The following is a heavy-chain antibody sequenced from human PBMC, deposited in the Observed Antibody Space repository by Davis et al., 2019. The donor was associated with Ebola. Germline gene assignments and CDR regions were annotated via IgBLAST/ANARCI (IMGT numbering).Heavy chain of an antibody. Sequence: GGSLRLSCAASGFTFSSYAISGVRKAPGKGLEWVANIKHEESQRYYADSVKGRFYISRDNSKNSLNLQINSLRAEDTAVYYCARDLKPASAGGVPSDQFDYWRQGTLVTVSS. CDR1: GFTFSSYA. D-gene: IGHD2-8*02. CDR2: IKHEESQR. V-gene: IGHV3-7*01. J-gene: IGHJ4*02. CDR3: ARDLKPASAGGVPSDQFDY.